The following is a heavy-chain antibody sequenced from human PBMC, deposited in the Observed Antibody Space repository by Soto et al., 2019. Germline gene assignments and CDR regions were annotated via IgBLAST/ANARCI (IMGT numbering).Heavy chain of an antibody. Sequence: SETLSLTCTVSGGSISSGGYYWSWIRQHPGKGLEWIGYIYYSGSTYYNPSLKSRVTISVDTSKNQFSLKLSSVTAADTAVYYCARGSSSSNWLAPWGQGTLVTVSS. D-gene: IGHD6-6*01. V-gene: IGHV4-31*03. CDR1: GGSISSGGYY. CDR2: IYYSGST. CDR3: ARGSSSSNWLAP. J-gene: IGHJ5*02.